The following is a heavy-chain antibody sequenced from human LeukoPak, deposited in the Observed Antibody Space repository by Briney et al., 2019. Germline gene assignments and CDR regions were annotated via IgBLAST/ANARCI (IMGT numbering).Heavy chain of an antibody. Sequence: SETLSLTCAVYGGSFSGYYWSWIRQPPGKGLEWIGEINHSGSTNYNPSLKSRVTISVDTSKNQFSLKLSSVTAADTAVYYCARAMITVYGDDAFDIWGQGTTVIVSS. V-gene: IGHV4-34*01. CDR1: GGSFSGYY. D-gene: IGHD4-17*01. CDR2: INHSGST. CDR3: ARAMITVYGDDAFDI. J-gene: IGHJ3*02.